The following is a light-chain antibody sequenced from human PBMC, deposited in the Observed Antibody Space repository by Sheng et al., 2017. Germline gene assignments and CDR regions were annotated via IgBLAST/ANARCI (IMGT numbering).Light chain of an antibody. CDR1: QSVSSSY. CDR2: GAS. CDR3: QQYGSS. Sequence: EIVLTQSPATLSLSPGERATLSCRASQSVSSSYLAWYQQKPGQAPRLLIYGASSRATGIPDRFSGSGSGTDFTLTISRLEPEDFAVYYCQQYGSSFGGGTKVEIK. V-gene: IGKV3-20*01. J-gene: IGKJ4*01.